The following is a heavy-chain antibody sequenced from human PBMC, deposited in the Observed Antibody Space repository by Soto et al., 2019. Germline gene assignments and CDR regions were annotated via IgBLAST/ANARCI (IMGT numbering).Heavy chain of an antibody. CDR3: ARETYYYDSSGYYLGVYWFDP. V-gene: IGHV4-31*03. D-gene: IGHD3-22*01. CDR2: IYYSGST. CDR1: GGSISSGGYY. Sequence: TLSLTCTVSGGSISSGGYYWSWIRQHPGKGLEWIGYIYYSGSTYYNPSLKSRVTISVDTSKNQFSLKLSSVTAADTAVYYCARETYYYDSSGYYLGVYWFDPWGQGTLVTVSS. J-gene: IGHJ5*02.